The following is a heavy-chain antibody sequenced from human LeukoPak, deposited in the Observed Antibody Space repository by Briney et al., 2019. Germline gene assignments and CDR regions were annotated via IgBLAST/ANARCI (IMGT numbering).Heavy chain of an antibody. CDR3: ARGGTSPTYYYYMDV. Sequence: ASVKVSCKASGYTFTSYDINWVRQATGQGLEWMGWMNPNSDNTGYAQKFQGRVTMTRNTSISTAYMELSSLRSEDTAVYYCARGGTSPTYYYYMDVWGKGTTVTVSS. CDR1: GYTFTSYD. J-gene: IGHJ6*03. D-gene: IGHD2-2*01. CDR2: MNPNSDNT. V-gene: IGHV1-8*01.